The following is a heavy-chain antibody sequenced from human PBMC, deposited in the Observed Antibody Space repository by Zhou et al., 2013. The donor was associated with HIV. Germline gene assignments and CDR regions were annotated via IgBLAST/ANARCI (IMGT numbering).Heavy chain of an antibody. CDR1: GGTFSSYI. Sequence: QVHLVQSGAEMKKPGSSVKVSCKASGGTFSSYIINWVRQAPGQGLEWMGRIIPIFGTANYAQTFQDRVTITADKSTSTAYMQLSSLRSEDTAVYYCGRRGSWGDRTTIIRGGVDVWGQGTTVSVSS. D-gene: IGHD3-10*01. CDR3: GRRGSWGDRTTIIRGGVDV. V-gene: IGHV1-69*08. J-gene: IGHJ6*02. CDR2: IIPIFGTA.